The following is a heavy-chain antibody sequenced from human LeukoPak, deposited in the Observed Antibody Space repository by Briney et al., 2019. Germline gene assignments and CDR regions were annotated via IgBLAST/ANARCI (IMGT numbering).Heavy chain of an antibody. CDR2: INHSGST. Sequence: PSETLSLTCAVYGGSLSGYYWSWIRQPPGKGLEWIGEINHSGSTNYNPSLKSRATISVDTSKNQFSLKLSSVTAADTAVYYCARLNIAAAGTYDYWGQGTLVTVSS. J-gene: IGHJ4*02. CDR3: ARLNIAAAGTYDY. V-gene: IGHV4-34*01. D-gene: IGHD6-13*01. CDR1: GGSLSGYY.